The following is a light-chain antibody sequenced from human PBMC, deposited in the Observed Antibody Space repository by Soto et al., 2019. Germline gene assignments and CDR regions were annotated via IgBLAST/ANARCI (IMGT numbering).Light chain of an antibody. CDR1: QSRLHSDGKTY. CDR3: MQSMQLPIP. CDR2: EVN. J-gene: IGKJ5*01. V-gene: IGKV2D-29*02. Sequence: IVMTQTPLSLSGTPGQPAAISCKSSQSRLHSDGKTYLYWYLQKPGQSPQLLIYEVNIRFSGVPDRFSGGGSGTDFTLKISRVQAEDVGLYYCMQSMQLPIPFGQGARLEIK.